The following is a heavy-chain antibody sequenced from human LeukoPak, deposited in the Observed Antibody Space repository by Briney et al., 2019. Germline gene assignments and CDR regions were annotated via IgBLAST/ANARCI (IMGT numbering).Heavy chain of an antibody. J-gene: IGHJ4*02. D-gene: IGHD6-13*01. CDR3: AKGHSSSWYLFDY. V-gene: IGHV3-21*04. CDR1: GFSFSSYS. Sequence: GGSLRLSCAASGFSFSSYSMNWVRQAPGKGLEWVSSISSSSSYIYYADSVKGRFTISRDNAKNSLYLQMNSLRAEDTALYYCAKGHSSSWYLFDYWGQGTLVTVSS. CDR2: ISSSSSYI.